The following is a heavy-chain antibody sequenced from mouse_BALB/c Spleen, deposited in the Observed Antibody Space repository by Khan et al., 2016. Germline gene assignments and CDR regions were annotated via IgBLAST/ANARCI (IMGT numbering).Heavy chain of an antibody. Sequence: EVQLQESGPGLVKPSQSLSLTCSVTDYSITSGYYWNWIRQFPGNKLEWMGYISYDGSNNYNPSLKNRISITRDTSKHQFFLKLNSVTTEDTATYYCATYYRYYYAMDYWGQGTSVTVSS. CDR2: ISYDGSN. V-gene: IGHV3-6*02. D-gene: IGHD2-14*01. J-gene: IGHJ4*01. CDR3: ATYYRYYYAMDY. CDR1: DYSITSGYY.